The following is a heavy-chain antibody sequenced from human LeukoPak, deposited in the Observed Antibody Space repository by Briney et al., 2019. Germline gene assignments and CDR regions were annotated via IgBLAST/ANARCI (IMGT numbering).Heavy chain of an antibody. J-gene: IGHJ4*02. CDR2: INSDGSST. D-gene: IGHD1-20*01. V-gene: IGHV3-74*01. CDR3: ARDSGDNWNDVLGGY. Sequence: GGSLRLSCAASGFTFSSYWMHWVRQAPGKGLVWVSCINSDGSSTNYADSVKGRFTISRDNAKNTLYLQMNSLRAEDTAVYYCARDSGDNWNDVLGGYWGQGTLVTVSS. CDR1: GFTFSSYW.